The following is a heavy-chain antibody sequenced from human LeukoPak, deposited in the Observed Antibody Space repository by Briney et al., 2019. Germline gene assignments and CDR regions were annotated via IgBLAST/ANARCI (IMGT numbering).Heavy chain of an antibody. CDR1: GFTFDDYA. CDR3: ARENYDSSGYYYVDFDY. Sequence: PGGSLRLSCAASGFTFDDYAMHWVRQAPGKGLVWVSRINSDGSSTSYADSVKGRFTISRDNAKNTLYLQMNSLRAEDTAVYYCARENYDSSGYYYVDFDYWGQGTLVTVSS. CDR2: INSDGSST. V-gene: IGHV3-74*01. J-gene: IGHJ4*02. D-gene: IGHD3-22*01.